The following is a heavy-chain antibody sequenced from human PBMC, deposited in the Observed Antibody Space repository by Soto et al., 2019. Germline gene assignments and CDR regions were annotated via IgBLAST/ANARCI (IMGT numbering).Heavy chain of an antibody. CDR1: GYRLTTYW. J-gene: IGHJ5*02. CDR2: IYLSDSDT. V-gene: IGHV5-51*01. CDR3: ATTFDYNGYLGP. D-gene: IGHD4-4*01. Sequence: GASLKISCMPSGYRLTTYWFAWVRQMPGKGLEWMGIIYLSDSDTIYSPSAQGHFTISADKSIKTAYLQWSSLKASDTAIYYCATTFDYNGYLGPWGQETQVTVSS.